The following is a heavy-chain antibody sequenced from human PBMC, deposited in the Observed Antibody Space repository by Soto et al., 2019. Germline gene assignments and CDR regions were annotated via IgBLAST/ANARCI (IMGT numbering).Heavy chain of an antibody. Sequence: QINLIESGPTLVKPTQTLTLTCTFSGFSLSTSGAAVGWVRQPPGRALEWLALIYWDGDKRYNASLGTRLTITKDTSMNQVVLTLTNVDPADTATYYCAHRATMTIFGLIIDTGIWFDPWGQGTRVIVSS. CDR1: GFSLSTSGAA. CDR3: AHRATMTIFGLIIDTGIWFDP. CDR2: IYWDGDK. J-gene: IGHJ5*02. D-gene: IGHD3-3*01. V-gene: IGHV2-5*02.